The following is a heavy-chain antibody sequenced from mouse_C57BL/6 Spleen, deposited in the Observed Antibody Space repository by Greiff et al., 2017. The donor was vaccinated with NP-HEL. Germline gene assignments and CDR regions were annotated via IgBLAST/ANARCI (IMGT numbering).Heavy chain of an antibody. Sequence: EVKLQESGGGLVKPGGSLKLSCAASGFTFSRYALSWVRPTPEKSLEWVATISAGGSYPYYPDNVKGRFTLSRDNAKNNLYLQMSHLKSEYTAMYYCARVHYDYDGFAYWGQGTLVTVSA. CDR1: GFTFSRYA. V-gene: IGHV5-4*03. D-gene: IGHD2-4*01. J-gene: IGHJ3*01. CDR3: ARVHYDYDGFAY. CDR2: ISAGGSYP.